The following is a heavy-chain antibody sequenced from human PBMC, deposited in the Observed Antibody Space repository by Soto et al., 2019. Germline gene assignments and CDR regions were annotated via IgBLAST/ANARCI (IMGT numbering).Heavy chain of an antibody. CDR1: GYTFTRYY. CDR3: ARDGRSSYNSGWYYFDY. V-gene: IGHV1-46*01. CDR2: INPSGGST. Sequence: ASVKVSFKACGYTFTRYYMHWLRQAPGQGLEWMGIINPSGGSTSYAQKFQGRVTMTRDTSTSTVYMELSSLRSEDTAVYYCARDGRSSYNSGWYYFDYWGQGTLVTVSS. J-gene: IGHJ4*02. D-gene: IGHD6-19*01.